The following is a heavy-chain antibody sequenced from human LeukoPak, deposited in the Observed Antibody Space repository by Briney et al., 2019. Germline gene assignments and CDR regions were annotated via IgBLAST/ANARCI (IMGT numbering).Heavy chain of an antibody. D-gene: IGHD6-6*01. V-gene: IGHV1-69*05. CDR3: ARVMAARPGYYYYMDV. Sequence: SVKVSCKASGYTFTGYYMHWVRQAPGQGLEWMGGIIPIFGTANYAQKFQGRVTITTDESTSTAYMELSSLRSEDTAVYYCARVMAARPGYYYYMDVWGKGTTVTVSS. CDR1: GYTFTGYY. CDR2: IIPIFGTA. J-gene: IGHJ6*03.